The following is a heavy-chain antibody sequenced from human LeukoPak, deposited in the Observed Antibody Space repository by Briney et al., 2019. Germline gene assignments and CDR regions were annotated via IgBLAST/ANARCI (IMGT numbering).Heavy chain of an antibody. CDR3: ARAPRQPSGSLY. Sequence: SETLSLTCTVSGGSISSYYWSWIRQPPGKGLEWIGYIYYSGSTNYNPSLKSRVTISVDTSKNQFSLKLSSVTAADTAVYYCARAPRQPSGSLYWGQGTLVTVSS. V-gene: IGHV4-59*12. D-gene: IGHD1-1*01. J-gene: IGHJ4*02. CDR1: GGSISSYY. CDR2: IYYSGST.